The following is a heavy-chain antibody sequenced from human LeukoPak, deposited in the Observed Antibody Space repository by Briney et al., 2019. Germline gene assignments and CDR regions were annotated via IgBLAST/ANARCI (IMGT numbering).Heavy chain of an antibody. CDR1: GGTFSSYA. Sequence: SVKVSCKASGGTFSSYAISWVRQAPGQGLEWMGGIIPIFGTANYAQKFQGRVAITTDESTSTAYMELSSLRSEDTAVYYCAGGEMATSTHVSLDYWGQGTLVTVSS. CDR3: AGGEMATSTHVSLDY. CDR2: IIPIFGTA. V-gene: IGHV1-69*05. J-gene: IGHJ4*02. D-gene: IGHD5-24*01.